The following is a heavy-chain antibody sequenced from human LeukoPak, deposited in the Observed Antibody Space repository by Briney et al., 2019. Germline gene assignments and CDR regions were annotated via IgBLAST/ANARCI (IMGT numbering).Heavy chain of an antibody. CDR3: ARDRSRYYYYYMDV. J-gene: IGHJ6*03. D-gene: IGHD1-26*01. CDR1: GFTFSTYG. CDR2: ITSDGRNK. V-gene: IGHV3-30*03. Sequence: GGSLRLSCAASGFTFSTYGMHWVRQAPGKGLEWVAVITSDGRNKYYAASVTGRFTISRDNSRNTLFLQMNSLRAEDTAVYYCARDRSRYYYYYMDVWGKGTTVTVSS.